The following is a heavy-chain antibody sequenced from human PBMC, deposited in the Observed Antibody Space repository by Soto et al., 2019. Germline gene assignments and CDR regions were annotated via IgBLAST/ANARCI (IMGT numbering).Heavy chain of an antibody. Sequence: EVQLVESGGGLVQPGGSLKLSCAASGFTFSGSAMHWVRQASGKGLEWVGRIRSKANSYATAYAASVKGRFTISRDDSKNTAYLQMNSLKTEDTAVYYCTTRGYSYGYMDNWGQGTLVTVSS. CDR2: IRSKANSYAT. CDR1: GFTFSGSA. D-gene: IGHD5-18*01. CDR3: TTRGYSYGYMDN. V-gene: IGHV3-73*01. J-gene: IGHJ4*02.